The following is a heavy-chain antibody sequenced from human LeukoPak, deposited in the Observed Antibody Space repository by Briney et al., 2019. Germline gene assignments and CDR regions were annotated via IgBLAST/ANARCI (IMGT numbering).Heavy chain of an antibody. D-gene: IGHD3-3*01. CDR2: IYHSGST. CDR3: ARVRTIFGVTNGWFDP. J-gene: IGHJ5*02. Sequence: SQTLSLTCAVSGGSISSGGYSWSWIRQPPGKGLEWIGYIYHSGSTNYNPSLKSRVTISVDTSKNQFSLKLSSVTAADTAVYYCARVRTIFGVTNGWFDPWGQGTLVTVSS. CDR1: GGSISSGGYS. V-gene: IGHV4-30-2*01.